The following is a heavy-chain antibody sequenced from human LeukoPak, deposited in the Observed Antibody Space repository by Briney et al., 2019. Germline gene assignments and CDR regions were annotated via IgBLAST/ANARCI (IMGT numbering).Heavy chain of an antibody. D-gene: IGHD3-10*01. CDR2: ISDSGNT. V-gene: IGHV4-39*01. CDR1: GGSISSRSYY. Sequence: SETLSLTCTDSGGSISSRSYYWGWIRQPRGKGLEWIGKISDSGNTYYSPSLRSRVTISIDMSKNQFSLKLSSVTATDTAVYYCARGEKVIDYFDYWGQGTLVTVSS. CDR3: ARGEKVIDYFDY. J-gene: IGHJ4*02.